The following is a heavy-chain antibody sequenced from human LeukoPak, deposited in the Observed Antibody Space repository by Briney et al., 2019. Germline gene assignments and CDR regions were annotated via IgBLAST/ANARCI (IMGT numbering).Heavy chain of an antibody. J-gene: IGHJ3*02. CDR3: AKDPPTVMANAFHI. CDR2: ISGSGGTT. Sequence: PGGSLRLSCAASAFTFSSYGMSWVSQAPGKGLEWVSSISGSGGTTYYADSVKGRFTISRDNSKNTLYLQMNSLRADDTAVYSCAKDPPTVMANAFHIWGQGTMVTVS. CDR1: AFTFSSYG. V-gene: IGHV3-23*01. D-gene: IGHD5-18*01.